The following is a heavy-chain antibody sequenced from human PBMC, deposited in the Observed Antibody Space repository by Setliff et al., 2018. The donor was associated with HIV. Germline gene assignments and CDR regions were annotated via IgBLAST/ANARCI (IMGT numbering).Heavy chain of an antibody. CDR2: INPNSGGT. Sequence: ASVKVSCKASGYTFTGYYMHWVRQAPGQGLEWMGWINPNSGGTNYAQKFQGRVTMTRDTSISTAYMELSRLRSDDTAVYYCARGGITMVRGVPPGGYYYYYMDVWGKGTTVTVS. D-gene: IGHD3-10*01. J-gene: IGHJ6*03. CDR3: ARGGITMVRGVPPGGYYYYYMDV. CDR1: GYTFTGYY. V-gene: IGHV1-2*02.